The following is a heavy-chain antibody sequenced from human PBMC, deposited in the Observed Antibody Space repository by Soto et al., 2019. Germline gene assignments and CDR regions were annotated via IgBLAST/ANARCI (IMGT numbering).Heavy chain of an antibody. CDR1: GYTFTSYA. J-gene: IGHJ3*02. Sequence: ASVNVSCKASGYTFTSYAMHWVRQAPGQRLEWMGWINAGNGNTKYSQKFQGRVTITRDTSASTAYMELSSLRSEDTAVYYCARDLPMIAAPGPDACDIWGKETMVSVSS. CDR2: INAGNGNT. CDR3: ARDLPMIAAPGPDACDI. V-gene: IGHV1-3*01. D-gene: IGHD6-13*01.